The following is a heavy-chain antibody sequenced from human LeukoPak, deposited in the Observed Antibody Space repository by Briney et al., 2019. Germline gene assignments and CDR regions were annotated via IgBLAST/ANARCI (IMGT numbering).Heavy chain of an antibody. D-gene: IGHD2-2*01. CDR2: ITPDGAST. CDR3: AGEPIVTAGIVGYY. CDR1: GFTFSTYW. V-gene: IGHV3-74*01. J-gene: IGHJ4*02. Sequence: GGSLRLSCEASGFTFSTYWMHWVRHAPGRGLVWVSRITPDGASTTYADSVKGRFTISRDNAKNSLYLQMNSLRAEDTAVYYCAGEPIVTAGIVGYYWGQGTLATVSS.